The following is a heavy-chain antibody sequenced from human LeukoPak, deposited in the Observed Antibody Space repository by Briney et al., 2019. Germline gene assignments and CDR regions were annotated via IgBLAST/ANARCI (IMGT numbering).Heavy chain of an antibody. V-gene: IGHV4-39*01. CDR1: GGSISSTTYF. Sequence: SETLSLTCTVSGGSISSTTYFWAWIRQPPGKGLEWIANIYYSGSTYYNPSLQSRVTIAMDTSKNQFSLKLYSVIAADTAVYYCARISLRLGELSSNWGQGTLVTVSS. CDR2: IYYSGST. J-gene: IGHJ4*02. D-gene: IGHD3-16*02. CDR3: ARISLRLGELSSN.